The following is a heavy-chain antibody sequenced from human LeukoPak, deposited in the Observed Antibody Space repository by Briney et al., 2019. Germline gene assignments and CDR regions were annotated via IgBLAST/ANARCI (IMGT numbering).Heavy chain of an antibody. J-gene: IGHJ4*02. D-gene: IGHD6-19*01. CDR1: GGSISSYY. CDR3: ARSSVAGYDY. V-gene: IGHV4-59*12. Sequence: PSETLSLTCTVSGGSISSYYWSWLRQPPGKGLEWIGYIYYSGSTNCNPSLKSRVTISVDKSKNQFSLKLSSVTAADTAVYYCARSSVAGYDYRGQGTLVTVSS. CDR2: IYYSGST.